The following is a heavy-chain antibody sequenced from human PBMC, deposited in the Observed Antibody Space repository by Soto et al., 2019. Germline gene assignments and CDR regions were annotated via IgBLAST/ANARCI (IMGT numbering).Heavy chain of an antibody. CDR1: GGAFSGYY. CDR3: ARGSGWYIDYYYTMDV. V-gene: IGHV4-34*01. D-gene: IGHD6-19*01. Sequence: ASETLSLPCAVYGGAFSGYYWRWGRQSPGKGLEWIGEINHSGSANYDPSLQSRVALSIDASKSQFSLKLTSVTAADTAVYYCARGSGWYIDYYYTMDVWGQGTTVTVSS. J-gene: IGHJ6*02. CDR2: INHSGSA.